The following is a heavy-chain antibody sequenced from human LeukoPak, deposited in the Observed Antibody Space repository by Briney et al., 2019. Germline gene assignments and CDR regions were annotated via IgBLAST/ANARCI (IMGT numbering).Heavy chain of an antibody. CDR2: IYYSGST. J-gene: IGHJ6*03. CDR1: GDSISSSSYF. D-gene: IGHD1-1*01. V-gene: IGHV4-39*07. CDR3: ASQTGDNWNFGYYYYYMDV. Sequence: PSETLSLTCTVSGDSISSSSYFWGWIRQPPGKDLEWIGTIYYSGSTYYNPSLKSRVSISVDASKNQFSLKLSSVTAADTAVYYCASQTGDNWNFGYYYYYMDVWGKGTTVTVSS.